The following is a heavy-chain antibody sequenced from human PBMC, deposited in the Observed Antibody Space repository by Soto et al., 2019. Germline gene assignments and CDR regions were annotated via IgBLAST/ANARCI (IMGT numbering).Heavy chain of an antibody. V-gene: IGHV4-30-4*08. Sequence: SHPYTVSGGSIGGRDYRWSWIRQPPGKGLEWIGYIYCSGSTYYNPSLKSRVTISVDTSKNQFSLKLSSVTAADTAVYYCARVNCISTSRYRARGWFDPWGQGTLVTVSS. D-gene: IGHD2-2*01. CDR2: IYCSGST. CDR1: GGSIGGRDYR. J-gene: IGHJ5*02. CDR3: ARVNCISTSRYRARGWFDP.